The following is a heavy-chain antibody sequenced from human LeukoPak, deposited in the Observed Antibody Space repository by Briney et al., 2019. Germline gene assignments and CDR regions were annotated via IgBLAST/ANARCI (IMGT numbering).Heavy chain of an antibody. CDR1: GFTFSSYA. D-gene: IGHD2-21*01. CDR3: AKANCGGECFYAMDV. V-gene: IGHV3-23*01. Sequence: GGSLRLSCSASGFTFSSYAMAWVRQAPGKGLGWVSAISGSGGNTYYADSVKGRFTISRDNSKNSLYLQLNSLRAEDTAVYYCAKANCGGECFYAMDVWGQGTTVTVSS. CDR2: ISGSGGNT. J-gene: IGHJ6*02.